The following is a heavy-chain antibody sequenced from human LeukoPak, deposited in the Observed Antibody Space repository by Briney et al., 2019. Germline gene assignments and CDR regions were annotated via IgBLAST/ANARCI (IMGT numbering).Heavy chain of an antibody. CDR3: ARSRAIRCTNGVCYGLYYYMDV. V-gene: IGHV4-39*07. Sequence: SETLSLTCTVSGGSISTSSYYWGWIRQPPGKGLEWIGSIYYSGSTYYNPSLKSRVTISVDTSKNQFSLKLSSVTAADTAVYYCARSRAIRCTNGVCYGLYYYMDVWGKGTTVTVSS. J-gene: IGHJ6*03. D-gene: IGHD2-8*01. CDR2: IYYSGST. CDR1: GGSISTSSYY.